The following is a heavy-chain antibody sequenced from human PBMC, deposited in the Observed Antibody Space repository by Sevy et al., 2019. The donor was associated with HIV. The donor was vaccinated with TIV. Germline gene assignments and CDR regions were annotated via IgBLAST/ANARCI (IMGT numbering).Heavy chain of an antibody. V-gene: IGHV3-23*01. CDR1: GFTFSNYA. J-gene: IGHJ6*02. D-gene: IGHD2-2*01. CDR3: AKVDVVVPVADYGLDV. Sequence: GGSLRLSCAASGFTFSNYAMSWVRQAPGKGLEWVSSISRSGGSTYYADSVKGRFTISRDNSKNTLYLQMNSLGAEDTAVYYCAKVDVVVPVADYGLDVWGQGTTVPSP. CDR2: ISRSGGST.